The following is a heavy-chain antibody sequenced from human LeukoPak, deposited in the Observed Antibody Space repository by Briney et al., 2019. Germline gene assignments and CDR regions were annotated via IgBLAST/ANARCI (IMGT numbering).Heavy chain of an antibody. CDR3: TRHSYSQARDGDY. CDR1: GGSFSGYY. D-gene: IGHD5-12*01. J-gene: IGHJ4*02. V-gene: IGHV4-34*01. Sequence: SETLSLTCAVYGGSFSGYYWSWIRQPPGKGLEWIGEINHSGSTNYNPSLKSRVTISVDTSKNQFSLKLSSVTAADTAVYYCTRHSYSQARDGDYWGQGTLVTVSS. CDR2: INHSGST.